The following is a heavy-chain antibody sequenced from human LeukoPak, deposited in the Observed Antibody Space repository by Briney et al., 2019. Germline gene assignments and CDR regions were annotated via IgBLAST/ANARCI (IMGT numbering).Heavy chain of an antibody. V-gene: IGHV4-34*01. Sequence: SETLSLTCAVYGGSFSGYYWSWIRQPPGKGLEWIGEINHSGSTNYNPSLKSRVTISVDTSKNKFSLKLSSVTAADTAVYYCARGFPDFWSGYRLDYWGQGTLVTVAS. D-gene: IGHD3-3*01. CDR2: INHSGST. CDR1: GGSFSGYY. CDR3: ARGFPDFWSGYRLDY. J-gene: IGHJ4*02.